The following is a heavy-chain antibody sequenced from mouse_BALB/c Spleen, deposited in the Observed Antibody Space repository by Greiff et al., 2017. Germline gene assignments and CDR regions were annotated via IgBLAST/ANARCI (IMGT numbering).Heavy chain of an antibody. CDR2: IWGGGST. V-gene: IGHV2-6-4*01. CDR3: ARDSHYCGSSPLDY. J-gene: IGHJ2*01. Sequence: VHLVESGPGLVAPSQSLSITCTVSGFSLSRYNVHWVRQPPGKGLEWLGMIWGGGSTDYTSALKSRLSISKDNSKSQVFLKMNSLQTDDTAMYYCARDSHYCGSSPLDYWGQGTTLTVSS. D-gene: IGHD1-1*01. CDR1: GFSLSRYN.